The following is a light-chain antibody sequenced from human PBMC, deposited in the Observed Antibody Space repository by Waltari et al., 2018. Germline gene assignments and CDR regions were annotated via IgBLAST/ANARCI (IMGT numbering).Light chain of an antibody. Sequence: QRPENGPRYLVKVYSDGSHSRGNEIPDRFSGSSSGAERYLTISSLQSEDEADYYCQTGGHGTWVFGGGTRLTVL. J-gene: IGLJ3*02. CDR3: QTGGHGTWV. V-gene: IGLV4-69*01. CDR2: VYSDGSH.